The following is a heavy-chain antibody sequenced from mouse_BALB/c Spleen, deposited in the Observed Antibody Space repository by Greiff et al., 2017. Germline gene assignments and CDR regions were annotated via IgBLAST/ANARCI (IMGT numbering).Heavy chain of an antibody. CDR1: GFTFSSFG. D-gene: IGHD2-2*01. J-gene: IGHJ1*01. V-gene: IGHV5-17*02. Sequence: DVQLVESGGGLVQPGGSRKLSCAASGFTFSSFGMHWVRQAPEKGLEWVAYISSGSSTIYYADTVKGRFTISRDNPKNTLFLQMTSLRSEDTAMYYCARYYGYDGWYFDVWGAGTTVTVSS. CDR3: ARYYGYDGWYFDV. CDR2: ISSGSSTI.